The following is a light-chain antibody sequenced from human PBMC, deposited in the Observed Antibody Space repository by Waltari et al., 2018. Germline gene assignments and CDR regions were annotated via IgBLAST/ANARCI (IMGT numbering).Light chain of an antibody. Sequence: QSALTQPASVSGSPGQSITISCTGTSSGIGSYNFVSWYHHHPGKAPKLILYEVTKRPSGVSDRFSGSKSGNTASLTISGLQAEDDADYYCYSSAMSAFVVFGGGTKLTVL. V-gene: IGLV2-23*02. J-gene: IGLJ3*02. CDR1: SSGIGSYNF. CDR3: YSSAMSAFVV. CDR2: EVT.